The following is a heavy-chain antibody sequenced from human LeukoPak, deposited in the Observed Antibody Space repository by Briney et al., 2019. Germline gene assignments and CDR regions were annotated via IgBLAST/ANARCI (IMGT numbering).Heavy chain of an antibody. CDR2: ITPIFGAA. J-gene: IGHJ4*02. V-gene: IGHV1-69*13. D-gene: IGHD1-26*01. CDR3: ARDLGIVGATANFDY. Sequence: GASVKVSCKASGGTFSSYPFTWVRQAPGQGLEWMGEITPIFGAANYAQTFQGRVTITADESTSTVFMELSSLRSEDTAVYYCARDLGIVGATANFDYWGQGTLVTVSS. CDR1: GGTFSSYP.